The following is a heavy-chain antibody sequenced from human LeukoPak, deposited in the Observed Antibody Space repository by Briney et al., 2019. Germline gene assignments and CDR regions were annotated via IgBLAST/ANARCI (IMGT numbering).Heavy chain of an antibody. Sequence: AGGSLRLSCSASGFVFSGYGMNWVRQSSEKGLEWVASISRSDGSINYADSVRGRFTISRDHAKNSLYLQMNSLRAEDTAVYYCVRTRYTYSLDSWGLGTLVIVSS. CDR1: GFVFSGYG. CDR3: VRTRYTYSLDS. CDR2: ISRSDGSI. D-gene: IGHD5-18*01. V-gene: IGHV3-21*01. J-gene: IGHJ4*02.